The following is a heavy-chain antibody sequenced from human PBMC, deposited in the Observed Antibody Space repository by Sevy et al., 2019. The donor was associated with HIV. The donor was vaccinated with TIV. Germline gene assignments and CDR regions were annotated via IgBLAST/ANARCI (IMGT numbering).Heavy chain of an antibody. D-gene: IGHD3-9*01. Sequence: GGSLRLSCAASGFIFSNYAMHWVRQAPGKGLEWVAVISYDGINKYYADSVKGRFTISRDNSKNTLYVQMNSLRAEDTAVYYCATGLGKSDFDYWGQGTLVTVSS. CDR3: ATGLGKSDFDY. J-gene: IGHJ4*02. CDR2: ISYDGINK. CDR1: GFIFSNYA. V-gene: IGHV3-30-3*01.